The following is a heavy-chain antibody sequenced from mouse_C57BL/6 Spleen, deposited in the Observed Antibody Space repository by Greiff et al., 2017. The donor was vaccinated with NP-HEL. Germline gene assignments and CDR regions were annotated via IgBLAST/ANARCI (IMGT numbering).Heavy chain of an antibody. CDR1: GFTFSDYG. CDR2: ISSGSSTI. D-gene: IGHD1-1*01. V-gene: IGHV5-17*01. Sequence: EVQGVESGGGLVKPGGSLKLSCAASGFTFSDYGMHWVRQAPEKGLEWVAYISSGSSTIYYADTVKGRFTISRDNAKNTLFLQMTSLRSEDTAMYYCARGENYYGSSHWYFDVWGTGTTVTVSS. J-gene: IGHJ1*03. CDR3: ARGENYYGSSHWYFDV.